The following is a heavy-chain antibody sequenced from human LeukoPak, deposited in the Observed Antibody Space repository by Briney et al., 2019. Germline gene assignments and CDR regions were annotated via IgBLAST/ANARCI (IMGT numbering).Heavy chain of an antibody. V-gene: IGHV4-39*07. CDR1: GGSGGSISSSTYY. J-gene: IGHJ5*02. CDR3: VGEQHSSSWYECT. D-gene: IGHD6-13*01. CDR2: IYYSGNT. Sequence: SETLSLTCTVSGGSGGSISSSTYYWGWIRQPPGKGLEWIGSIYYSGNTYNNPSLKSRVTMSVDTSKNQFSLKLSSVTAADTAVYYCVGEQHSSSWYECTWGQGTLVTVSS.